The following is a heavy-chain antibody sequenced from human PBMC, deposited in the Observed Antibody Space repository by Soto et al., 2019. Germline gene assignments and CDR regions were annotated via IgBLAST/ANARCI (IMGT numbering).Heavy chain of an antibody. D-gene: IGHD3-22*01. CDR3: ARWYYYDSSGYYRAEYFQH. J-gene: IGHJ1*01. CDR2: IYYSGST. Sequence: QVQLQESGPGLVKPSQTLSLTCTVSGGSISSGDYYWSWIRQPPGKGLEWIGYIYYSGSTYYNPSLKSRVTISVDTSKNQCSLKLSSVTAADPAVYYCARWYYYDSSGYYRAEYFQHWGQGTLVTVSS. CDR1: GGSISSGDYY. V-gene: IGHV4-30-4*01.